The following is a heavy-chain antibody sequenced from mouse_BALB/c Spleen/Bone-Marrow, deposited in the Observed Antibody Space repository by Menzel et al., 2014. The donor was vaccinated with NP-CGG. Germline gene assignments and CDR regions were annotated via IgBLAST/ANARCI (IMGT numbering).Heavy chain of an antibody. V-gene: IGHV5-9*02. Sequence: DVQLQESGGGLVKPGGSLKLSCAASGYPFSRYDMSWARQTPEKRLEWVATISSGGPYTYYPVSVKGRFSISRDNARNTLYLQMSGLRSEDTALYYCARQDGYDGTWFAYWGQGTLVAVSA. CDR1: GYPFSRYD. CDR2: ISSGGPYT. J-gene: IGHJ3*01. D-gene: IGHD2-2*01. CDR3: ARQDGYDGTWFAY.